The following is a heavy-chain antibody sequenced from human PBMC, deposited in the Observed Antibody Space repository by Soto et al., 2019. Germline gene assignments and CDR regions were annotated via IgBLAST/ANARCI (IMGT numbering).Heavy chain of an antibody. CDR1: GGSISSCDYY. CDR2: IYYSGST. J-gene: IGHJ4*02. V-gene: IGHV4-30-4*01. D-gene: IGHD6-6*01. CDR3: VRYSRSSTYFEY. Sequence: SETLSLTCTVSGGSISSCDYYWSWIRQPPGKGLEWIGYIYYSGSTYYNAALKSRVTISVDMSKDQLSLRLTSVTASDTAVYYCVRYSRSSTYFEYWGLGALVTVSS.